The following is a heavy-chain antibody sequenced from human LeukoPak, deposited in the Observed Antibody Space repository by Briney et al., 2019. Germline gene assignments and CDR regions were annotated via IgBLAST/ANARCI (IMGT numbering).Heavy chain of an antibody. Sequence: PGGSLRLSCAASGFTFSSYAMSWVRQAPGKGLEWVSAISGSGGSTYYADSVKGRFTISRDNSKNTLYLQMNSLRAEDTAVYYRAKGGYYYDSSGYYDYFDYWGQGTLVTVSS. J-gene: IGHJ4*02. D-gene: IGHD3-22*01. V-gene: IGHV3-23*01. CDR2: ISGSGGST. CDR1: GFTFSSYA. CDR3: AKGGYYYDSSGYYDYFDY.